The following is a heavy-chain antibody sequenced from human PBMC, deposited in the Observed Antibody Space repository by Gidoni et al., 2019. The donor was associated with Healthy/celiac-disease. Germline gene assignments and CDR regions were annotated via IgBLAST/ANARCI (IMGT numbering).Heavy chain of an antibody. CDR2: INPNSGGT. V-gene: IGHV1-2*02. J-gene: IGHJ4*02. CDR1: GYTFTGYY. Sequence: QVQLVQSGAEVKKPGASGKVACRASGYTFTGYYMHWVRQAPGQGLEWMGWINPNSGGTNYAQKFQGRVTMTRDTSISTAYMELSRLRSDDTAVYYCAREGTTGTTGSFDYWGQGTLVTVSS. CDR3: AREGTTGTTGSFDY. D-gene: IGHD1-1*01.